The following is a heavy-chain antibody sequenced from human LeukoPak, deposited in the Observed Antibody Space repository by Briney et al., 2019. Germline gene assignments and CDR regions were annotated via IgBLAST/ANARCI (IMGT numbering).Heavy chain of an antibody. CDR1: GDSISSGAYY. Sequence: PSQTLSLTCTVSGDSISSGAYYWSWIRQHPGKGLEWIGYVYYSGSTYYNPSLKSRVTISVDTSENHFSLKLSSVTAADTAVYYCARGGGEQAVDPWGQGTLVTVSS. CDR3: ARGGGEQAVDP. V-gene: IGHV4-31*03. J-gene: IGHJ5*02. CDR2: VYYSGST. D-gene: IGHD2-21*01.